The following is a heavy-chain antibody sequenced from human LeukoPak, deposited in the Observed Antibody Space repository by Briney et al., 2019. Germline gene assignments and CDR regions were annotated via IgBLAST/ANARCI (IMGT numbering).Heavy chain of an antibody. V-gene: IGHV1-69*13. D-gene: IGHD2-2*01. CDR2: IIPIFGTA. Sequence: SVKVSCKASGGTFSSYAISWVRQAPGQGLEWTGGIIPIFGTANYAQKLQGRVTITADESTSTAYMELSSLRSEDTAVYYCARVDKADCSSTSCPFDIWGQGTMVTVSS. CDR1: GGTFSSYA. J-gene: IGHJ3*02. CDR3: ARVDKADCSSTSCPFDI.